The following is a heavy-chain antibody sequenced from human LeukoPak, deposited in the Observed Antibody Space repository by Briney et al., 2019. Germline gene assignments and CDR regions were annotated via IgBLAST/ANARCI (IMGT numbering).Heavy chain of an antibody. CDR2: ISAYNGNT. CDR3: ARDLLRGVVPAARVGFDP. J-gene: IGHJ5*02. V-gene: IGHV1-18*01. CDR1: GYTFTSYG. Sequence: ASVKVSCKASGYTFTSYGISWVRHAPGQGLEWMGWISAYNGNTNYAQKLQGRVTMTTDTSTSTAYMELRSLRSDDTAVYYCARDLLRGVVPAARVGFDPWGQGTLVTVSS. D-gene: IGHD2-2*01.